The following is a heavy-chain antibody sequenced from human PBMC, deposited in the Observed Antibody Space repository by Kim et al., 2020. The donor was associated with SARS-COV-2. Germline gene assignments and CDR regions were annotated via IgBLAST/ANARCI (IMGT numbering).Heavy chain of an antibody. J-gene: IGHJ5*02. V-gene: IGHV4-59*01. CDR1: GGSISSYY. CDR2: IYYSGST. CDR3: ARVYGSGSYNH. Sequence: SETLSLTCTVSGGSISSYYWSWIRQPPGKGLEWIGYIYYSGSTNYNPSLKSRVTISVDTSKNQFSLKLSSGTAADTAVYYCARVYGSGSYNHWGQGTLVTVSS. D-gene: IGHD3-10*01.